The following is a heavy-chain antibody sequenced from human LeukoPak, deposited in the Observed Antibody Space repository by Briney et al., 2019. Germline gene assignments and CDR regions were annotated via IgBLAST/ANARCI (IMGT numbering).Heavy chain of an antibody. CDR1: GGSISSSSYY. Sequence: SETLSLTCTVSGGSISSSSYYWGWIRQSPGKGLEWIGSIYYSGSTYYNPSLKSRVTISVDTSKNQFSLKLSSVTAADTAVYYCAKDSSKIRTFIVATEGYFDYWGQGILVTVSS. V-gene: IGHV4-39*02. CDR2: IYYSGST. CDR3: AKDSSKIRTFIVATEGYFDY. D-gene: IGHD5-12*01. J-gene: IGHJ4*02.